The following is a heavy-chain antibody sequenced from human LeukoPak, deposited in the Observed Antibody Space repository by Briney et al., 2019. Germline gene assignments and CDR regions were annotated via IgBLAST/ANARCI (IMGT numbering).Heavy chain of an antibody. V-gene: IGHV1-2*02. CDR3: ARARGSYGSVPSYYYMDV. Sequence: ASVKVSCKASGYTFTGYYMHWVRQAPGQGLEWMGWINPNSGGTNYAQKFQGRVTITRNTSISTAYMELSSLRSEDTAVYYCARARGSYGSVPSYYYMDVWGKGTTVTVSS. J-gene: IGHJ6*03. D-gene: IGHD5-18*01. CDR1: GYTFTGYY. CDR2: INPNSGGT.